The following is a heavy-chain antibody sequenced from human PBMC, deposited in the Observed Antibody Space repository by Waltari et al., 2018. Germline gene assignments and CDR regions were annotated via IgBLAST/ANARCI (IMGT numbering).Heavy chain of an antibody. Sequence: EVQLVESGGVVVQPGGSMTLSCAASGFTFDDYTMHRVRKAPGKGLEWVSLISWDGGSTDYADSVKGRFTISRDNSKNSLYLQMNSLRTEDTALYYCAKDIGSGDYVFDYWGQGTLVTVSS. CDR2: ISWDGGST. D-gene: IGHD2-21*02. CDR3: AKDIGSGDYVFDY. V-gene: IGHV3-43*01. CDR1: GFTFDDYT. J-gene: IGHJ4*02.